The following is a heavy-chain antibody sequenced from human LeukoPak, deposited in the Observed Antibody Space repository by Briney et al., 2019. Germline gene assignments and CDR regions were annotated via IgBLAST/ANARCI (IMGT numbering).Heavy chain of an antibody. D-gene: IGHD3-10*01. Sequence: ASVKVSCKASGYTFTSYGISWVRQAPGQGLEWMGWISAYNGNTNYAQKLQGRVTMTTDTSTSTAYMELRSLRSDDTAVYYCARDGYGSGSYLWWFDPWGQGTLATVSS. V-gene: IGHV1-18*04. J-gene: IGHJ5*02. CDR1: GYTFTSYG. CDR3: ARDGYGSGSYLWWFDP. CDR2: ISAYNGNT.